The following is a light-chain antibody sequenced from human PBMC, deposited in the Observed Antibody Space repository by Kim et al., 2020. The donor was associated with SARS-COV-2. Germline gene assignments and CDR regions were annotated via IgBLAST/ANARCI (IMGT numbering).Light chain of an antibody. CDR2: DAS. CDR3: QQYYNLPYT. Sequence: DIQMTQSPSSLSASVGDRVTITCQASEDISKSLNWYQQKPGKAPKVLIYDASSLETGVSSRFSGSGSGTDFTFTISSLQPEDIATYYCQQYYNLPYTFGQGTKLEI. CDR1: EDISKS. V-gene: IGKV1-33*01. J-gene: IGKJ2*01.